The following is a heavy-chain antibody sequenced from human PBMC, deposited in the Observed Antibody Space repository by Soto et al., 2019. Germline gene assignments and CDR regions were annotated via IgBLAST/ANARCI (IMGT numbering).Heavy chain of an antibody. V-gene: IGHV4-31*03. CDR2: IYYSGST. CDR1: GGSISSGGYY. J-gene: IGHJ4*02. D-gene: IGHD3-22*01. Sequence: PSETLSLTCTVSGGSISSGGYYWSWIRQHPVKGLEWIRYIYYSGSTYYNPSLKSRVTISVDTSKNQFSLKLSSVTAADTAVYYCARVPAYDSSGYPYYFDYWGQGTLVTVSS. CDR3: ARVPAYDSSGYPYYFDY.